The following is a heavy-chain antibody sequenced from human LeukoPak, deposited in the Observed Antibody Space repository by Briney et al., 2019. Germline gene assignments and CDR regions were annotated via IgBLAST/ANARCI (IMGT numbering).Heavy chain of an antibody. CDR1: GFTFSGFW. CDR3: VKDLYLGAAASFDY. CDR2: ISSNGGST. Sequence: GGSLRLSCAVSGFTFSGFWMSWSRQAPGKGLEYVSAISSNGGSTYYADSVKGRFTISRDNSKNTLYLQMSSLRAEDTAVYYCVKDLYLGAAASFDYWGQGTLVTVSS. J-gene: IGHJ4*02. V-gene: IGHV3-64D*06. D-gene: IGHD6-13*01.